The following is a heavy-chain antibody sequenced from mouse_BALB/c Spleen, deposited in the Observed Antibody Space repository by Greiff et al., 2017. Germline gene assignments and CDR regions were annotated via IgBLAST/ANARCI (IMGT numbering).Heavy chain of an antibody. CDR2: IWAGGST. Sequence: VKLVESGPGLVAPSQSLSITCTVSGFSLTSYGVHWVRQPPGKGLEWLGVIWAGGSTNYNSALMSRLSISKDNSKSQVFLKMNSLQTDDTAMYYCARASYDGYYDYWGQGTTLTVSS. V-gene: IGHV2-9*02. J-gene: IGHJ2*01. D-gene: IGHD2-3*01. CDR1: GFSLTSYG. CDR3: ARASYDGYYDY.